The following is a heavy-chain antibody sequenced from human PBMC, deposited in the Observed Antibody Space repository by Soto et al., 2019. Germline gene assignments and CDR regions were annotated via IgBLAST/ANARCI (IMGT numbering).Heavy chain of an antibody. V-gene: IGHV3-11*01. J-gene: IGHJ5*02. CDR2: ISGSGRTI. Sequence: QVQLVESGGGLVKPGGSLRLSCAASGIVFSDYMSWVRQAPGKGLEWLSYISGSGRTIYSADSVKGRFTISRDNPTNSLYLQMNNERTEDTAVYYCARLPFPWGWFDPWGQGTLVTVSS. D-gene: IGHD3-16*01. CDR1: GIVFSDY. CDR3: ARLPFPWGWFDP.